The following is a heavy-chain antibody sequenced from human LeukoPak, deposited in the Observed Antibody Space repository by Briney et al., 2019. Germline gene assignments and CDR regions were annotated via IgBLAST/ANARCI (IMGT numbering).Heavy chain of an antibody. V-gene: IGHV3-7*01. Sequence: GGSLRLSCAASGFSFSTSWMAWVRQAPGKGLQWVGNINPDESHTDYIDSVKGRFTMSRDNAENSLILQVHSLRDEDTAVYYCARDRAYDAFDYWGRGTLVTVSS. D-gene: IGHD5-12*01. J-gene: IGHJ4*02. CDR1: GFSFSTSW. CDR3: ARDRAYDAFDY. CDR2: INPDESHT.